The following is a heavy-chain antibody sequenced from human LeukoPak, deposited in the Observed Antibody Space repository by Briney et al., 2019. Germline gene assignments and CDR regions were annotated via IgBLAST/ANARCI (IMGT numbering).Heavy chain of an antibody. CDR2: IRYDGSNK. Sequence: GGSLRLSCAASGFTFSSYGMHWVRQAPGKGLEWVAFIRYDGSNKYYADSVKGRFTISRDNSKNTLYLQMNSLRAEDPAVYYCATSKWELGGYFDYWGQGPLVTVS. D-gene: IGHD1-26*01. CDR1: GFTFSSYG. V-gene: IGHV3-30*02. J-gene: IGHJ4*02. CDR3: ATSKWELGGYFDY.